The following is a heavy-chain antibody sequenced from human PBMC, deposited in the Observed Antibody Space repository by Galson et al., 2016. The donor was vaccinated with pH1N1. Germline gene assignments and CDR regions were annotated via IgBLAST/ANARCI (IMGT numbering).Heavy chain of an antibody. CDR1: GFTFSNFY. J-gene: IGHJ4*02. CDR3: VRGRQLLTDS. Sequence: SLRLSCAASGFTFSNFYMTWVRQAPGKGLEWVANINKDGGDTYYVDSVKGRFTISRDNAKNSLYLQLNSLRAEDTAVYYCVRGRQLLTDSWGQGTLVTVSS. D-gene: IGHD6-19*01. V-gene: IGHV3-7*04. CDR2: INKDGGDT.